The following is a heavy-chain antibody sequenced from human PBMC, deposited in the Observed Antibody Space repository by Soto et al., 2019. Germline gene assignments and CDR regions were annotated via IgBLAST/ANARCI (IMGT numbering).Heavy chain of an antibody. CDR1: GGTFSSYA. V-gene: IGHV1-69*13. D-gene: IGHD6-19*01. CDR3: AEAVAGTGYYYYGMDV. CDR2: IIPIFGTA. J-gene: IGHJ6*02. Sequence: GASVKVSCKASGGTFSSYAISWVRQAPGQGLEWMGGIIPIFGTANYAQKFQGRVTITADESTSTAYMELSSLRSEDTAVYYCAEAVAGTGYYYYGMDVWGQGXTVTVYS.